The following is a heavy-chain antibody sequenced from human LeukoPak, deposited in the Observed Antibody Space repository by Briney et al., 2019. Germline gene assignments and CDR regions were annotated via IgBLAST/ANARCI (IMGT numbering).Heavy chain of an antibody. D-gene: IGHD2-21*01. Sequence: PSETLSLTCAVYGGSFSGYYWSWIRQPPGKGLEWIGYIYYSGSTNYNPSLKSRVTISVDTSKNQFSLKLTSVTAADTAVYYCARDLAREDAFDIWGQGTVVTVPS. V-gene: IGHV4-59*01. J-gene: IGHJ3*02. CDR3: ARDLAREDAFDI. CDR1: GGSFSGYY. CDR2: IYYSGST.